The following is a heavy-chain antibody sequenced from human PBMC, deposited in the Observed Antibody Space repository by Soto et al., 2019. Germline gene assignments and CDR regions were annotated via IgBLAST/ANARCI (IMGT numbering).Heavy chain of an antibody. CDR1: GGSISSSSYY. Sequence: QLHLQESGPGVVKSSETLSLTCTVSGGSISSSSYYWGWIRQPPGKGLEWIGSFYYSGSTYYYTSLQSRVTISGDTSQNQVSLKLSSVTAADTGVYYVARQVVDGAVTGSGSFDYWGQGTLVTVSS. J-gene: IGHJ4*02. CDR2: FYYSGST. D-gene: IGHD3-10*01. CDR3: ARQVVDGAVTGSGSFDY. V-gene: IGHV4-39*01.